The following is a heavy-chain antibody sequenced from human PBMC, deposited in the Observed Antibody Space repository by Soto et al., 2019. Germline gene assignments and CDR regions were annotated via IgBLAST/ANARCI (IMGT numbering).Heavy chain of an antibody. J-gene: IGHJ4*02. Sequence: GGSLRLSCAASGFTFSSYAMHWVRQAPGKGLEWVAVISYDGSNKYYPDSVKGRFTISRDNSKNTLYLQMNSLRAEDTAVYYCARDFNDYGPNQAAPTPFDYWGQGTLVTVSS. V-gene: IGHV3-30-3*01. CDR1: GFTFSSYA. CDR2: ISYDGSNK. CDR3: ARDFNDYGPNQAAPTPFDY. D-gene: IGHD4-17*01.